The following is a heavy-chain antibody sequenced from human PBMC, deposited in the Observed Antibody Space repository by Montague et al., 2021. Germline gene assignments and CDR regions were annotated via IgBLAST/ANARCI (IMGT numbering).Heavy chain of an antibody. V-gene: IGHV4-34*07. J-gene: IGHJ4*02. CDR3: VVIKWERQTRNYFEQ. D-gene: IGHD3-22*01. Sequence: SETLSLTCDIYVDSFTDYYWGWIRQPQGQGLEWIWETNHRGTTKSNPYLTTRVTLSLDTSKTQLSLTLQSVTAADTAADYCVVIKWERQTRNYFEQWGPGTLVSVSS. CDR2: TNHRGTT. CDR1: VDSFTDYY.